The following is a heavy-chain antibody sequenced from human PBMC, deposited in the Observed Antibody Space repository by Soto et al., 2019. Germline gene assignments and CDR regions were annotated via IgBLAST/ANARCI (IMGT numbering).Heavy chain of an antibody. CDR2: TSGSGGST. Sequence: PGGSLRLSCAASGFTFSSYAMSWVRQAPGKGLEWVSATSGSGGSTYYADSVKGRFTISRDNSKNTLYLQMNSLRAEDTAVYYCAKDLSYYEPVNWFDPWGQGTLVTVSS. CDR3: AKDLSYYEPVNWFDP. D-gene: IGHD3-22*01. CDR1: GFTFSSYA. V-gene: IGHV3-23*01. J-gene: IGHJ5*02.